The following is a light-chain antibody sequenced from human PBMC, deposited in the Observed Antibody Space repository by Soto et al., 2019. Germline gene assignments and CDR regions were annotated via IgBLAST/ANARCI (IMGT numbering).Light chain of an antibody. CDR1: ISNIGSNY. Sequence: QSVLTQPPSASGTPGQRVTISCSGSISNIGSNYVYWYQQLPGTAPKLLIYRNNQRPSGVPDRFSGSKSGTSASLAISGLRSEDDADYYCAAWDDSLSGSVFGTGTKLTVL. V-gene: IGLV1-47*01. CDR2: RNN. J-gene: IGLJ1*01. CDR3: AAWDDSLSGSV.